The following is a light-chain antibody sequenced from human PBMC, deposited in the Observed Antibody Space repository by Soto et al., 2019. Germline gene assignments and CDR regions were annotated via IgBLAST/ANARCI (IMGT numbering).Light chain of an antibody. J-gene: IGKJ1*01. V-gene: IGKV3-15*01. CDR2: GAS. Sequence: EVGMTQSPATLSVSPGESATLSCRASQSISSSKLAWYQQNPGQAPRLLMYGASNRATGIPARFSGSGSGTEFTLTISSLQSEDFAVYYCQQYDYWPRTFGQGTKV. CDR3: QQYDYWPRT. CDR1: QSISSS.